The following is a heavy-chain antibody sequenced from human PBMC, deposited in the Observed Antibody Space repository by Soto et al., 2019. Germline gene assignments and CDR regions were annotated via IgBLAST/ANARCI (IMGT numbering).Heavy chain of an antibody. Sequence: QVRLVQSGAEVKKPGSSVKVSCKASGGTFSSYTFTWVRQAPGQGLEWMGGIIPMFGIVNYAQKFQGRVTSTADESTSIAYTALTSRTSEDTAIYYCARHYDILTDYSIWGQGTMVSVSS. J-gene: IGHJ3*02. CDR2: IIPMFGIV. CDR1: GGTFSSYT. D-gene: IGHD3-9*01. CDR3: ARHYDILTDYSI. V-gene: IGHV1-69*01.